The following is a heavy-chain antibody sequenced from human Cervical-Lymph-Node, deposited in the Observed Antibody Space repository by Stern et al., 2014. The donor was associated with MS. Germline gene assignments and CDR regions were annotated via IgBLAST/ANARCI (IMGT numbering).Heavy chain of an antibody. CDR3: ARDAGYCSGGSCYSNWFDP. CDR2: INPSGGST. D-gene: IGHD2-15*01. V-gene: IGHV1-46*01. J-gene: IGHJ5*02. Sequence: VQLLQSGAEVKKPGASVKVSCKASGYTFTSYYMHWVRQAPGQGLEWMGIINPSGGSTSYAQKFQGRVTMTRDTSTSTVYMELSSLRSEDTAVYYCARDAGYCSGGSCYSNWFDPWGQGTLVTVSS. CDR1: GYTFTSYY.